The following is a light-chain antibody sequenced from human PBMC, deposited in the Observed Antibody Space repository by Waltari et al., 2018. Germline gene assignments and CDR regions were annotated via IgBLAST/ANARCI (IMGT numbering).Light chain of an antibody. CDR2: DAS. CDR1: TGLVPSGHY. J-gene: IGLJ3*02. CDR3: LVSYKDARSV. V-gene: IGLV7-46*01. Sequence: QAVVTQEPSLTVSPGGTVPLTCGSTTGLVPSGHYPYWFQQKPGPAPRTLIFDASNKHSWTPALFSGSLLGGKAALTLSGAQPEDEAEYCCLVSYKDARSVFGGGTKLTVL.